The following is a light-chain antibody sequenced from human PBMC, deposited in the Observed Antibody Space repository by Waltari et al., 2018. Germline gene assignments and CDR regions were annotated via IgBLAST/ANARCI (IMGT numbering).Light chain of an antibody. CDR2: AAS. J-gene: IGKJ2*01. Sequence: DIQMTQSPSSVSASVGDRVTITCRASQGISSWLAWYQQKPGKDPKLLIYAASSLQSGVPSRFSGSGSGTDFTLIINSLLPEDFASYSCQQSASYPHTFGQGTKLEMK. CDR3: QQSASYPHT. CDR1: QGISSW. V-gene: IGKV1-12*01.